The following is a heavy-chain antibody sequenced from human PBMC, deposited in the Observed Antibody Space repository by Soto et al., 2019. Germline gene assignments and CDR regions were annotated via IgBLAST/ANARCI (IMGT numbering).Heavy chain of an antibody. D-gene: IGHD2-15*01. J-gene: IGHJ4*02. CDR1: GFTFSNYA. CDR3: AREYCSGGNCQLFFDY. Sequence: LRLSCAASGFTFSNYAVTWVRQAPGKGLEWVSTISGSGGSTYYADSVKGRFTISRDNSQNTLYLQMGSLRAEDMAVYYCAREYCSGGNCQLFFDYWGQGTLVTVSS. V-gene: IGHV3-23*01. CDR2: ISGSGGST.